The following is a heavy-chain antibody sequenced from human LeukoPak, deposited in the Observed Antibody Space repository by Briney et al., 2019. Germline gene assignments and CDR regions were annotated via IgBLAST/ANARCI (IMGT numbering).Heavy chain of an antibody. J-gene: IGHJ4*02. CDR3: ARDGDGGYYDY. Sequence: SETLSLTCTVSGGSISSYYWSWIRQPPGKGLEWIGYIYYSGSTNYNPSLKSRVTISVDTSKNQFFLKLSSVTAADTAVYYCARDGDGGYYDYWGQGTLVTVSS. V-gene: IGHV4-59*01. CDR1: GGSISSYY. D-gene: IGHD3-22*01. CDR2: IYYSGST.